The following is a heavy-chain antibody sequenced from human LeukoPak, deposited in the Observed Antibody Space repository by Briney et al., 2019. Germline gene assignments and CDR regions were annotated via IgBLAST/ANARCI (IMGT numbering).Heavy chain of an antibody. Sequence: ASVKVSCKASGYTFTRYGMSWVRQAPGQGLEWMGWINPKSGGTNYAQQFQDRVTMTRDTSISSTYMELSRLKSDDTAVYYCVRDLGISGWYAPPLGYFDSWGQGTLVTVSS. CDR3: VRDLGISGWYAPPLGYFDS. CDR1: GYTFTRYG. J-gene: IGHJ4*02. CDR2: INPKSGGT. V-gene: IGHV1-2*02. D-gene: IGHD6-19*01.